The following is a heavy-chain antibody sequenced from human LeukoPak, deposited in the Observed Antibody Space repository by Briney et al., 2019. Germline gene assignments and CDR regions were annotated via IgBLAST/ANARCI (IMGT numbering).Heavy chain of an antibody. Sequence: ASVKVSCKASGYTFTGYYMHWVRQAPGQGLEWMGWINPNTGGTNYAQKFEGRVTMTGDTSISTAYMELTRLRSDDTAVYYCARGPSYHFDHWGQGTLVTVSS. CDR2: INPNTGGT. CDR3: ARGPSYHFDH. CDR1: GYTFTGYY. J-gene: IGHJ4*02. D-gene: IGHD2-21*01. V-gene: IGHV1-2*02.